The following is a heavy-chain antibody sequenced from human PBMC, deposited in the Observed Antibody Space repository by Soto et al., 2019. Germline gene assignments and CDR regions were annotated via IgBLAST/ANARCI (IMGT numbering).Heavy chain of an antibody. CDR3: ARGGLPGGYCSGGSCYFGDYYYYMDV. D-gene: IGHD2-15*01. CDR2: INSDGSST. CDR1: GFTFSSYW. J-gene: IGHJ6*03. V-gene: IGHV3-74*01. Sequence: GGSLRLSCAASGFTFSSYWMHWVRQAPGKGLVWVSRINSDGSSTSYADSVKGRFTISRDNAKNTLYLQMNSLRAEDTAVYYWARGGLPGGYCSGGSCYFGDYYYYMDVWGKGTTVTVSS.